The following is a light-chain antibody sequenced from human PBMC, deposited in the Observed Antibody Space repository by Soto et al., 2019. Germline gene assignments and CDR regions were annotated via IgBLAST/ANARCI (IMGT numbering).Light chain of an antibody. J-gene: IGLJ3*02. CDR2: DVN. V-gene: IGLV2-11*01. Sequence: QSALTQPRSVSGSPGQSVTISCTGTSSDVGGYNYVSWYQQHSGKAPQLMIYDVNKRPSGFPDRFSGSKSGNASSLTISGLQADDDADYYCCSDAGSNTWVFGGGTKLTVL. CDR3: CSDAGSNTWV. CDR1: SSDVGGYNY.